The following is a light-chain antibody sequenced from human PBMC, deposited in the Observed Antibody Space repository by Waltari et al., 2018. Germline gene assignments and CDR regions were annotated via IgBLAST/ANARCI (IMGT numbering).Light chain of an antibody. J-gene: IGKJ4*01. CDR3: QQRSNGLT. CDR2: DAS. Sequence: EIVLTQSPATLSLSPGERATRSCRASQSVSVYLAWYQQKPGQAPRLLIFDASSRATGIPARFSGSGSGTDFTLTISSLEPEDFAVYYCQQRSNGLTFGGGTRVEIK. V-gene: IGKV3-11*01. CDR1: QSVSVY.